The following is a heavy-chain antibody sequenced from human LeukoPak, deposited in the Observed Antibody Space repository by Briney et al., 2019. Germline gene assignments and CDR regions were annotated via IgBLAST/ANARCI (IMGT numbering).Heavy chain of an antibody. Sequence: SETLSLTCTVSGGSISSYYWSWIRQPPGKGLEWIGYIYYSGSTNYNPSLKSRVTISVDTSKNQFSLKLNSMTAADTAVYYCARILPAGYSDYWGQGTLVTVSS. CDR3: ARILPAGYSDY. J-gene: IGHJ4*02. D-gene: IGHD2-2*01. CDR1: GGSISSYY. V-gene: IGHV4-59*01. CDR2: IYYSGST.